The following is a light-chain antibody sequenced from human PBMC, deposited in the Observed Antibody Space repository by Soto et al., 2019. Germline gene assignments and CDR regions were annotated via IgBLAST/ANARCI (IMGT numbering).Light chain of an antibody. J-gene: IGKJ1*01. Sequence: DIVMTQSPDPLAVSLGERATIKCKSSQSVLYSRDTTNYLGWYQRKPGQPPKLLIHWASTREYEVPDRFIGRGSGTDFALTISSLQAEDGSVYYCQKYYSAPPTFGQGTKVEIK. CDR2: WAS. CDR3: QKYYSAPPT. V-gene: IGKV4-1*01. CDR1: QSVLYSRDTTNY.